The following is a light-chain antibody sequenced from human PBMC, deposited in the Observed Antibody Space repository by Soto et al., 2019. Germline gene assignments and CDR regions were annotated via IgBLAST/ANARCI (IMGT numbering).Light chain of an antibody. Sequence: EVVLTQSPATLYLSPMESATLSCRASESVSRNLAWYQQKPGQAPRLLIYGASTRASGIPARFSGSGSGTDFTLTISSLQSEDFAVYYCQQSYTWPRTFGQGTKVDIK. V-gene: IGKV3-15*01. CDR2: GAS. J-gene: IGKJ1*01. CDR3: QQSYTWPRT. CDR1: ESVSRN.